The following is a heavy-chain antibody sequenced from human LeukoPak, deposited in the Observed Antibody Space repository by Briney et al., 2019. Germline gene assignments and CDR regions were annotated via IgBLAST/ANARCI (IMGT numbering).Heavy chain of an antibody. J-gene: IGHJ4*02. V-gene: IGHV4-59*01. CDR1: GGSISGYY. CDR3: ARGRTFDN. Sequence: SETLSLTCTVSGGSISGYYWNWIRQPPGKGLEWIGYIYDRGSTKYNPSLKSRVTISVDTSKNQFSLRLSSVTAADTAVYYCARGRTFDNWGQGTLVTVSS. CDR2: IYDRGST.